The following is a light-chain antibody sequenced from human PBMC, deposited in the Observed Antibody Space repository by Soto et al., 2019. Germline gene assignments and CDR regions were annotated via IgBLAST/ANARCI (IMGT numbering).Light chain of an antibody. CDR3: QQSYSTTWT. CDR1: QNIDNY. Sequence: DIQMTQSPSSLSASVGDRVTITCQASQNIDNYLNWYQQKPGKAPNLLIYDASSLKTGVPSRFSGSGSGTDFTLTVSSLQPEDFASYSCQQSYSTTWTFGQGTKVDIK. J-gene: IGKJ1*01. CDR2: DAS. V-gene: IGKV1-39*01.